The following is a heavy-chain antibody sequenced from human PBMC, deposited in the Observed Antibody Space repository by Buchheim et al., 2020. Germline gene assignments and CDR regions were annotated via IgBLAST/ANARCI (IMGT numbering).Heavy chain of an antibody. Sequence: EVQLVESGGGLVQPGGSLRLSCAASGFIFSTCNMFWVRQAPGKGLEWISYISSSSGTIYYADSVKGRFTISRANAKNSLFLQMNSLRAEDTALYYCARGKDYYYGMDVWGQGTT. V-gene: IGHV3-48*01. J-gene: IGHJ6*02. CDR2: ISSSSGTI. CDR1: GFIFSTCN. CDR3: ARGKDYYYGMDV.